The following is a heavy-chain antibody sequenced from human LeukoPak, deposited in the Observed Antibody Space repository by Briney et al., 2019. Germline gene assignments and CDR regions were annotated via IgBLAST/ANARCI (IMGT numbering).Heavy chain of an antibody. CDR1: GGSFSGYY. J-gene: IGHJ4*02. CDR3: ARGSAIQYYYGAGKGFKVDY. Sequence: SETLSLTCAVYGGSFSGYYWSWLRQPSGKGLEWVGEINHSGSTNYNPSLKSRVTISDDTSNNHFSLKQRSVPPAAPALFFCARGSAIQYYYGAGKGFKVDYWGQGTLVTVSS. CDR2: INHSGST. D-gene: IGHD3-10*01. V-gene: IGHV4-34*01.